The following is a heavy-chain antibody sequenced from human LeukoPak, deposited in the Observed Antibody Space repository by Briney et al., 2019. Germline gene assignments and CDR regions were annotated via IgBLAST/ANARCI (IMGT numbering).Heavy chain of an antibody. Sequence: ASVKVSCKASGYTFTGYYMHWVRRAPGQGLEWMGWINPNSGGTNYAQKFQGWVTMTRDTSISTAYMELSRLRSDDTAVYYCARAYCSGGSCYGNYYYYGMDVWGKGTTVTVSS. J-gene: IGHJ6*04. CDR2: INPNSGGT. CDR3: ARAYCSGGSCYGNYYYYGMDV. CDR1: GYTFTGYY. D-gene: IGHD2-15*01. V-gene: IGHV1-2*04.